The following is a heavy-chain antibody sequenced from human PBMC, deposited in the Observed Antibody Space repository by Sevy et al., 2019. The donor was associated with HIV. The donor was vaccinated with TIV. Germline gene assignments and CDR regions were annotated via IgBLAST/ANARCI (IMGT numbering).Heavy chain of an antibody. CDR1: GFIFSGYG. Sequence: GGSLRLSCAASGFIFSGYGMSWVRHAPGQGLEWVSAISGSGGSTYYADSVKGRFTISRDNFRNTLYLQMNSLRAEDTAVYYCAKDRITAARFQHWGQGTLVTVSS. CDR3: AKDRITAARFQH. V-gene: IGHV3-23*01. D-gene: IGHD6-13*01. CDR2: ISGSGGST. J-gene: IGHJ1*01.